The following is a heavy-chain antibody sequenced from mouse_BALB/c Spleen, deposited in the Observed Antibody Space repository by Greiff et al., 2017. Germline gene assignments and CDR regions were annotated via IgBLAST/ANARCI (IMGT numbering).Heavy chain of an antibody. CDR1: GFSLTSYD. Sequence: VQLQESGPGLVAPSQSLSITCTVSGFSLTSYDISWIRQPPGKGLEWLGVIWTGGGTNYNSAFMSRLSISKDNSKSQVFLKMNSLQTDDTAIYYCVRLITTATSGAMDYWGQGTSVTVSS. CDR2: IWTGGGT. J-gene: IGHJ4*01. D-gene: IGHD1-2*01. CDR3: VRLITTATSGAMDY. V-gene: IGHV2-9-2*01.